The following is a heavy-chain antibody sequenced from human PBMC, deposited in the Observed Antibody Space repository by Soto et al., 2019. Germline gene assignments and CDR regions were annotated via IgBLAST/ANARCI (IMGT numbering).Heavy chain of an antibody. J-gene: IGHJ5*02. CDR3: ARSSGGNFGIIIEGSNWFDP. V-gene: IGHV1-46*01. D-gene: IGHD3-3*01. CDR1: GYTFTSYY. Sequence: ASVKVSCKAPGYTFTSYYLNWVRQAPGQGLEWMGVINPHGGSTKYAQKFQGRITMTRDTSRSTVYMELSSLRSDDTAIYYCARSSGGNFGIIIEGSNWFDPWGQGTLVTVSS. CDR2: INPHGGST.